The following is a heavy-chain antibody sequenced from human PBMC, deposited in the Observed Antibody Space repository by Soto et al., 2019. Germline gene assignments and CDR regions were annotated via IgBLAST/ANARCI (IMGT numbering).Heavy chain of an antibody. CDR2: IIPIFNST. V-gene: IGHV1-69*06. D-gene: IGHD2-2*02. J-gene: IGHJ4*02. Sequence: QVQLVQSGAEVKTPGSSLKVSCKVSGSRFSNYVISWVRQAPGHGLEWLGRIIPIFNSTKYAQSFQGRVTITADKTTSNASLELSSLRSDDTAVYYCAREGRGKKAGYNGLVSLGYWGQGTLVTVSS. CDR3: AREGRGKKAGYNGLVSLGY. CDR1: GSRFSNYV.